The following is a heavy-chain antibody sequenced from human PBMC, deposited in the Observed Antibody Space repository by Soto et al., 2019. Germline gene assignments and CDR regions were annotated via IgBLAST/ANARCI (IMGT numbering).Heavy chain of an antibody. CDR2: TYYRSKWYD. J-gene: IGHJ5*02. CDR1: GDSVSSDSAA. V-gene: IGHV6-1*01. D-gene: IGHD3-10*01. Sequence: SQTLSLTCAISGDSVSSDSAAWNWIRQSPSRGLEWLGRTYYRSKWYDDYAASVKSRITINPDTSKNQFSLQLNSASPEDTAVYYCVKGLTVRGLIISHHNWFDPWGQGTLVTVS. CDR3: VKGLTVRGLIISHHNWFDP.